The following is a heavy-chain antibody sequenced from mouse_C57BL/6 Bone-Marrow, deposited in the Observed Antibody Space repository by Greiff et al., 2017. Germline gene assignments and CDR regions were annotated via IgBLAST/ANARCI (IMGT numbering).Heavy chain of an antibody. CDR3: ASYKYGYRRDWYFDV. Sequence: VQLKQSGPVLVKPGASVKISCKASGYAFSSSWMNWVKQRPGKGLEWIGGINPGNGDTNYNGKFKGKATLTADKSSSTAYMQLNSLTSEDSAVDFCASYKYGYRRDWYFDVWGTGTTVTVS. J-gene: IGHJ1*03. V-gene: IGHV1-82*01. CDR1: GYAFSSSW. CDR2: INPGNGDT. D-gene: IGHD2-14*01.